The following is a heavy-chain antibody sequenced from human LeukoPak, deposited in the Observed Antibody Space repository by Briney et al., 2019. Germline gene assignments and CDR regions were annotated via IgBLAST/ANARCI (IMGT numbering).Heavy chain of an antibody. CDR3: AKGMTTITNWFDP. D-gene: IGHD4-11*01. CDR1: GFTFSNYP. CDR2: ISGSGGNT. V-gene: IGHV3-23*01. Sequence: GGSLRLSCAASGFTFSNYPMNWVRQAPGKGLEWVSTISGSGGNTYHADSVKGRFTISRDSSKNTLYLQMNSLRAEDTAVYSCAKGMTTITNWFDPWGQGTLVTVSS. J-gene: IGHJ5*02.